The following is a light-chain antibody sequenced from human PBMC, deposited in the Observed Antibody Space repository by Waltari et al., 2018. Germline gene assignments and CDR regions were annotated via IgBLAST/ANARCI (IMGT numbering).Light chain of an antibody. V-gene: IGLV3-25*03. CDR2: KDS. CDR1: ALPKQY. Sequence: SYDLTQPPSVSVSPGQTARITCSGDALPKQYAYWYQQKPGQAPVLVIYKDSERPSGIPERFSGSSSGTTVTLTISGVQAEDEADYYCQSADSSVTVVFGGGTKLTVL. CDR3: QSADSSVTVV. J-gene: IGLJ2*01.